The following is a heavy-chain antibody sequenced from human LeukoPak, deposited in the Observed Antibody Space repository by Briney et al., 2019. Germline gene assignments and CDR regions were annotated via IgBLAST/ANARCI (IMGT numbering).Heavy chain of an antibody. Sequence: ASVKVSCKASGYTFTSYGISWVRQAPGQGLEWMGWISAYNGNTNYAQKLQGRVTMTTDTSTSTAYMELRCLRSDDTAVYYCARPGYCSGGSCYSEGFWDYWGQGTLVTVSS. CDR1: GYTFTSYG. CDR3: ARPGYCSGGSCYSEGFWDY. J-gene: IGHJ4*02. CDR2: ISAYNGNT. D-gene: IGHD2-15*01. V-gene: IGHV1-18*01.